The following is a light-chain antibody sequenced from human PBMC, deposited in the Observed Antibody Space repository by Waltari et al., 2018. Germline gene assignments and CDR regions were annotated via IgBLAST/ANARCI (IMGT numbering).Light chain of an antibody. CDR3: SSQTLDGVVL. J-gene: IGLJ2*01. CDR1: DSAVGASDY. Sequence: QSALTQPASVSGSPGQSITISCTGVDSAVGASDYVSWHQHHPGKAPQVIIYDVTNRPSGVSVRFSASRSANTASLTISGLQPEDEGDYYCSSQTLDGVVLFGGGTKLTVL. V-gene: IGLV2-14*03. CDR2: DVT.